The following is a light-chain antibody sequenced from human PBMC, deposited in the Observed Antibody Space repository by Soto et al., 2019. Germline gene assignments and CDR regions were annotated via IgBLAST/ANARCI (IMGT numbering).Light chain of an antibody. J-gene: IGKJ1*01. CDR3: LQATHFPWA. CDR2: KIS. V-gene: IGKV2-24*01. CDR1: QSLVHADGNTY. Sequence: DIVMTQTPLSSPVTLGQPASISCTSSQSLVHADGNTYLSSLQQRPGHPQRLLIHKISNRFSGVPDRFSRSGAGEEFTLKISRVEPEDVGFYYCLQATHFPWAFGEGTKVESK.